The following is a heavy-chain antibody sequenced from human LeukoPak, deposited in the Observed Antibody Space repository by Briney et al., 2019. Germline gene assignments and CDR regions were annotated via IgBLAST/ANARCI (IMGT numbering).Heavy chain of an antibody. J-gene: IGHJ4*02. CDR2: ISWNSGSI. V-gene: IGHV3-9*01. Sequence: PGRSLRLSCAASGFTFDDYAMHWVRHAPGKGLEWVSGISWNSGSIGYADSVKGRFTISRDNAKNSLYLQMNSLRAEDTALYYCAKDRITTVTTASAIDYWGQGTLVTVSS. CDR1: GFTFDDYA. D-gene: IGHD4-17*01. CDR3: AKDRITTVTTASAIDY.